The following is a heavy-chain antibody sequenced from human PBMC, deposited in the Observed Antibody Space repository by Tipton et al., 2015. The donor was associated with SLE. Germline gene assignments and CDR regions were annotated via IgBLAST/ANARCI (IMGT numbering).Heavy chain of an antibody. J-gene: IGHJ3*02. CDR3: ASQYYNHYGHAFDI. D-gene: IGHD3-10*01. V-gene: IGHV4-59*12. CDR2: IYYSGNT. CDR1: GGSISNYY. Sequence: TLSLTCTVSGGSISNYYWSWIRQPPGKGLEWIGYIYYSGNTNYNPSLKSRVTISVDTSKKQFSLKLTSMTAADTAVYYCASQYYNHYGHAFDIWGQGTLVTVSS.